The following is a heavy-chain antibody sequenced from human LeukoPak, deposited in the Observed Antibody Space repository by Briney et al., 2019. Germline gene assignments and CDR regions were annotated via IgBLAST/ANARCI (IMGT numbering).Heavy chain of an antibody. Sequence: GSLRLSCAASGFTFSSYWMSWVRQAPGKGLEWVANINQEGSQKYYVDSVKGRFTISRDNARNSLYLQMNSLRAEDTAVYYCARHSSGWWDAFDIWGQGTMVTVSS. D-gene: IGHD6-19*01. CDR3: ARHSSGWWDAFDI. J-gene: IGHJ3*02. CDR1: GFTFSSYW. V-gene: IGHV3-7*05. CDR2: INQEGSQK.